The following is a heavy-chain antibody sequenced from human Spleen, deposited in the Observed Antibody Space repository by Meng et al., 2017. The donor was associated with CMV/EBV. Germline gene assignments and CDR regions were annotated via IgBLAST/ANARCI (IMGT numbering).Heavy chain of an antibody. CDR3: ARVFCSSTSCYLGPYYYYYGMDV. J-gene: IGHJ6*02. CDR1: GYSISSGYY. Sequence: SETLSLTCTVSGYSISSGYYWGWIRQPPGKGLEWIGSIYHSGSTYYNPSLKSRVTISVDTSKNQFSLKLSSVTAADTAVYYCARVFCSSTSCYLGPYYYYYGMDVWGQGTTVTVSS. D-gene: IGHD2-2*01. CDR2: IYHSGST. V-gene: IGHV4-38-2*02.